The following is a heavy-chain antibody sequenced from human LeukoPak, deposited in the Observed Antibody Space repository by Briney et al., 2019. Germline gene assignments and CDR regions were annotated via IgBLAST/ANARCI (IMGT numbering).Heavy chain of an antibody. CDR3: ARDGNSYGLDY. CDR2: ISGSCDTT. Sequence: GGSLRLSCAASGFTFSSYVMTWVRQAPGRGLEWVSTISGSCDTTYYADSVKGRFTVSRDNSKNTLYLQMNSLRAEDTAVYYCARDGNSYGLDYWGQGTLVTVSS. V-gene: IGHV3-23*01. CDR1: GFTFSSYV. D-gene: IGHD5-18*01. J-gene: IGHJ4*02.